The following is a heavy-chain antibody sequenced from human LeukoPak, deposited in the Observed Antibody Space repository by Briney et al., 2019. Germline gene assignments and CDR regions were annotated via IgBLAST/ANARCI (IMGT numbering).Heavy chain of an antibody. CDR3: ARGWASSWYYFDL. Sequence: SETLSLTCAVSGGSMRNYYWSWIRQPPGKGLEGIGYTYDSGSSSYNPSLRSRVSVSIDTSKNQFSLNLSSVTAADTAVYYCARGWASSWYYFDLWGQGTLVTVSS. J-gene: IGHJ4*02. CDR2: TYDSGSS. V-gene: IGHV4-59*01. CDR1: GGSMRNYY. D-gene: IGHD2-2*01.